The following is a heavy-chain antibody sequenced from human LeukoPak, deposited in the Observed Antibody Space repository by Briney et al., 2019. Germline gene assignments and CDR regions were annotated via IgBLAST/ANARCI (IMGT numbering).Heavy chain of an antibody. CDR2: IFSNDEK. V-gene: IGHV2-26*01. J-gene: IGHJ6*02. CDR1: GFSLSNARMG. D-gene: IGHD3-3*01. CDR3: ARIPPTYDFWNEYYYYDMDV. Sequence: SGPVLVKPTETLTLTCTVSGFSLSNARMGVSWIRQPPGKALEWLAHIFSNDEKSYSTSLKSRLTISKDTSRSQVVLTMTNMDPVDTATYYCARIPPTYDFWNEYYYYDMDVWGQGTTVTVSS.